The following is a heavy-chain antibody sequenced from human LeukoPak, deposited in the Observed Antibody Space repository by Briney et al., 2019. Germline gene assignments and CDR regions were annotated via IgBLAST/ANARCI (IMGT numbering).Heavy chain of an antibody. CDR3: AKGRDVTYYDSSGYPSSYYGMDV. CDR1: GFTFSSYA. J-gene: IGHJ6*02. V-gene: IGHV3-23*01. D-gene: IGHD3-22*01. Sequence: PGGSLRLSCAASGFTFSSYAMSWVRQAPGKGLEWVSAISGSGGSTYYADSVKGRFTISRDNSKNTLYLQMNSLRAEDTAVYYCAKGRDVTYYDSSGYPSSYYGMDVWGQGTTVTVSS. CDR2: ISGSGGST.